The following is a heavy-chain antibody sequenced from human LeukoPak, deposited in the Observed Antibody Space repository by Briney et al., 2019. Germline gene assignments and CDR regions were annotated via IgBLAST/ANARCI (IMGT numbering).Heavy chain of an antibody. V-gene: IGHV3-30*04. CDR2: ISYDGSNK. D-gene: IGHD6-19*01. CDR3: ARDSSGWYDDYYFDS. Sequence: GRSLRLSCAASGFTFSSYAMHWVRQAPGKGLEWGAVISYDGSNKYYADSVKGRFTISRDNSKNTLYLQMNSLRAEDTAVYYCARDSSGWYDDYYFDSWGQGNLVTVSS. CDR1: GFTFSSYA. J-gene: IGHJ4*02.